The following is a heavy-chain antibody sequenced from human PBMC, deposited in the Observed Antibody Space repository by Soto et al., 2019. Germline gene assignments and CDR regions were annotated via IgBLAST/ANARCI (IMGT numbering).Heavy chain of an antibody. J-gene: IGHJ6*02. Sequence: SETLSLTCAVYGGSFSGYYWSWIRQPPGEGLEWIGEISHSGSTNYNPSLKSRVTISVDTSKNQFSLKLSSVTAADTAVYYCARVDYYYGSGSRRYYYYGMDVWGPGTTVTLSS. D-gene: IGHD3-10*01. CDR2: ISHSGST. CDR1: GGSFSGYY. V-gene: IGHV4-34*01. CDR3: ARVDYYYGSGSRRYYYYGMDV.